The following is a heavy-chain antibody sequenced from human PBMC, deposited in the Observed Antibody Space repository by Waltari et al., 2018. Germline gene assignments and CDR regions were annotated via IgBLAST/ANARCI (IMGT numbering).Heavy chain of an antibody. CDR1: GGTFSSYT. J-gene: IGHJ5*02. CDR2: IIPILGIA. V-gene: IGHV1-69*02. Sequence: QVQLVQSGAEVKKPGSSVKVSCKASGGTFSSYTISWVRQAPGQGLEWMGRIIPILGIANDAQKLQGRVTITADKSTSTAYMELSSLRSEDTAVYYCARQDRTFWAPGRGFDPWGQGTLVTVSS. D-gene: IGHD3-3*01. CDR3: ARQDRTFWAPGRGFDP.